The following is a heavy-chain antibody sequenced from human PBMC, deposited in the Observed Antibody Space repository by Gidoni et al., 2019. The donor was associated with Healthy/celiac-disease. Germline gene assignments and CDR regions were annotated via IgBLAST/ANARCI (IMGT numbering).Heavy chain of an antibody. D-gene: IGHD3-22*01. CDR1: GDTFTGYY. V-gene: IGHV1-2*02. CDR3: ARGGAVVITQRYYYYGMDV. Sequence: QVQLVQSGAEVKKPGASVMVSCQASGDTFTGYYMHCVRQARGQGLEWMGWYNPNRGGTNDAKKFQGRVTMTRDTSISTAYMELSRLRSDDTAVYYCARGGAVVITQRYYYYGMDVWGQGTTVTVSS. J-gene: IGHJ6*02. CDR2: YNPNRGGT.